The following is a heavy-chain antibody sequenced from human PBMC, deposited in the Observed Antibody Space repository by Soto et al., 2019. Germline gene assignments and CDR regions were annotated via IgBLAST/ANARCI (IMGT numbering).Heavy chain of an antibody. V-gene: IGHV3-13*01. CDR2: IGAAGDT. CDR1: GFTFSNYA. Sequence: EVQLVESGGGLVQPGGSLRLSCAASGFTFSNYAMHWVRQPTGKGLERVSGIGAAGDTYYPGSVKGRFTISRENAKTYLYLQMNSLRAGDTAVYYCAAGGVTSVAQFDYWGQGTLVTVSS. CDR3: AAGGVTSVAQFDY. J-gene: IGHJ4*02. D-gene: IGHD3-16*01.